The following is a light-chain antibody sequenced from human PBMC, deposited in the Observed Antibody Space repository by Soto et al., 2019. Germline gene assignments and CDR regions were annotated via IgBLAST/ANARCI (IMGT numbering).Light chain of an antibody. V-gene: IGKV3-20*01. CDR2: GAS. Sequence: EIVLTQPPGTLSLSPGERATLSCRASQSVSSSYLAWYQQKPGQAPRLLIYGASSRATGIPDRFNGSGSGTDFTLTISRLEPEDFAVYYCQQYGSSPYTFGQGTKLEIK. CDR3: QQYGSSPYT. CDR1: QSVSSSY. J-gene: IGKJ2*01.